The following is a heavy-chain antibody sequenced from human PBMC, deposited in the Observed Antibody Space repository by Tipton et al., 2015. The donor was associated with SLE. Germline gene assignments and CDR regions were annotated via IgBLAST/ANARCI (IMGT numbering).Heavy chain of an antibody. J-gene: IGHJ4*02. CDR1: GFSVSTNH. CDR3: ARVISRAEYFFDS. CDR2: IYSGGPT. V-gene: IGHV3-53*05. Sequence: SLRLSCATSGFSVSTNHMSWVRQAPRKGLEWVSTIYSGGPTFYADSMKGRFTISRDNFKNVLYLQMNSLRVEDTAVYYCARVISRAEYFFDSWGQGTLVPVSS. D-gene: IGHD2/OR15-2a*01.